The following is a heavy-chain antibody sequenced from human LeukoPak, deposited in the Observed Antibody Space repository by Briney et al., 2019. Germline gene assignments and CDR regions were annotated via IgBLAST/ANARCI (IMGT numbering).Heavy chain of an antibody. CDR3: ARDERRYCSDSSCYPGDY. Sequence: GGSLRLSCAASGFTFSSYAMKWVRQAPGKGLEWVSAISRTSAYIYYSDSVKGRFAISRDNAKNSVYLQIDSLRAEDTAVYYCARDERRYCSDSSCYPGDYWGQGTLVTVSS. CDR1: GFTFSSYA. V-gene: IGHV3-21*01. D-gene: IGHD2-2*01. J-gene: IGHJ4*02. CDR2: ISRTSAYI.